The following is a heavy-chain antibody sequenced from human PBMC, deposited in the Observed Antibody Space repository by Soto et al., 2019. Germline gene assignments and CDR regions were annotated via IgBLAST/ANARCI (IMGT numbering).Heavy chain of an antibody. J-gene: IGHJ6*03. CDR1: GGSISSGGYY. CDR3: AREVDDILTGYSDYYYMDV. CDR2: IYYSGST. Sequence: QVQLQESGPGLVKPSQTLSLTCTVSGGSISSGGYYWSWIRQHPGKGLEWIGYIYYSGSTYYNPSLKSRVTISVDTSKTQSSLKLSSVTAADTAVYYCAREVDDILTGYSDYYYMDVWGKGTTVTVSS. V-gene: IGHV4-31*03. D-gene: IGHD3-9*01.